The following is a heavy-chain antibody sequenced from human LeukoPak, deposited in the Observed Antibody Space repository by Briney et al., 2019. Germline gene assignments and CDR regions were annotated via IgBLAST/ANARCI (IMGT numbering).Heavy chain of an antibody. J-gene: IGHJ4*02. CDR3: TKGGHGDY. CDR2: ISGSGGST. Sequence: GGSLRLSCAASGFTFSSYAMTWVRQAPGKGLEWVSAISGSGGSTYYADSVKGRFTISRDTSKNTLFLQMNSLRADDTAIYYCTKGGHGDYWGQGTMVTVSS. V-gene: IGHV3-23*01. CDR1: GFTFSSYA. D-gene: IGHD2-21*02.